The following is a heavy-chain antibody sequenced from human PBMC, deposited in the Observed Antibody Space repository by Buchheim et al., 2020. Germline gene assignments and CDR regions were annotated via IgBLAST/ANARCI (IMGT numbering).Heavy chain of an antibody. D-gene: IGHD2-2*01. CDR3: ARGYCSSTSCREFDP. CDR1: GGSFSGYY. V-gene: IGHV4-34*01. CDR2: INHSGST. J-gene: IGHJ5*02. Sequence: QVQLQQWGAGLLKPSETLSLTCAVYGGSFSGYYWSWIRQPPGKGLEWIGEINHSGSTYYNPSLKSRVTISVDTSKNQFSLKLSSVTAADTAVYYCARGYCSSTSCREFDPWGQGTL.